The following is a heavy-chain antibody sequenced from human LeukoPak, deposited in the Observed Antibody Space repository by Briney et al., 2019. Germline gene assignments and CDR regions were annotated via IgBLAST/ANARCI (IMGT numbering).Heavy chain of an antibody. CDR2: ISGSGGST. CDR3: AKDRRWFGGLDY. D-gene: IGHD3-10*01. J-gene: IGHJ4*02. Sequence: GGSLRLSCAASGFTFSSYAMSCVRQAPGKGLEWVSAISGSGGSTYSAASVKGRFTISRDNSKNTLYLQMNSLRAEDTAVYYCAKDRRWFGGLDYWGQGRLVTVSS. V-gene: IGHV3-23*01. CDR1: GFTFSSYA.